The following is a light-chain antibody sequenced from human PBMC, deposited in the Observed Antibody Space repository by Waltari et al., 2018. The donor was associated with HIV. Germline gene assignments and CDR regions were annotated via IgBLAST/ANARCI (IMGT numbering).Light chain of an antibody. J-gene: IGLJ3*02. V-gene: IGLV1-40*01. Sequence: QSVLTQPPSVSGAPGQRVTISCTGTSSNIGAGYDVQWYQHLPGTAPKLLIYGNNTRPSGVPDRLSCSKSGTSASLAITGLQTDDDADYYCQSYDSSLGGWVFGGGTKLTVL. CDR1: SSNIGAGYD. CDR3: QSYDSSLGGWV. CDR2: GNN.